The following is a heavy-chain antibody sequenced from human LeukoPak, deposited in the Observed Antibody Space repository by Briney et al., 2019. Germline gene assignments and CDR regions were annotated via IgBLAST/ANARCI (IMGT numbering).Heavy chain of an antibody. Sequence: PGGSLRLSCAASGFSFSSHWMNWGRQAPGKGLQWVATIKGDGSEKFYVDSVKGRFTISRDNAKNSLYLQMNILRAEDTAVYYCARXGPATDTDLDCWGQGTLVIVSS. J-gene: IGHJ4*02. D-gene: IGHD6-13*01. CDR3: ARXGPATDTDLDC. CDR1: GFSFSSHW. V-gene: IGHV3-7*01. CDR2: IKGDGSEK.